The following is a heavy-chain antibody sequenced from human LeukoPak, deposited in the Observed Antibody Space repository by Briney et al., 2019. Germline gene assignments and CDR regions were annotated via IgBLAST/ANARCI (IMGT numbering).Heavy chain of an antibody. J-gene: IGHJ4*02. D-gene: IGHD3-10*01. CDR3: ARDGWFRELAFDY. CDR2: IWYDGSNK. Sequence: GGSLRLSCAASGFTFSSYGMRWVRQAPGKGLEWVAVIWYDGSNKYYADSVKGRFTISRDNSKNTLYLQMNSLRAEDTAVYYCARDGWFRELAFDYWGQGTLVTVSS. V-gene: IGHV3-33*01. CDR1: GFTFSSYG.